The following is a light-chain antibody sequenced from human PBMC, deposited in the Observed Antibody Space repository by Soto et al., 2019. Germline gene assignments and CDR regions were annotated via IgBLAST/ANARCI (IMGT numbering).Light chain of an antibody. CDR1: NIGDKS. CDR2: YDP. CDR3: QVWESNSDSVV. Sequence: SYELTQAPSVSVAPGKTATIPCGGNNIGDKSVYWYQQKPGQAPVVVIYYDPVRPTGIPERFSGSNSGNTATLTISRVEAGDEADYYCQVWESNSDSVVFGGGTKLTVL. J-gene: IGLJ2*01. V-gene: IGLV3-21*01.